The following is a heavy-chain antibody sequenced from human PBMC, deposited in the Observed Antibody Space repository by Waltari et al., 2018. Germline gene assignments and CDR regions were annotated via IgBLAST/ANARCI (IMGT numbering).Heavy chain of an antibody. CDR1: GFSFGDYD. Sequence: DVQLVESGGSVVRPGGSLRLSCAASGFSFGDYDMSWVRQAPGKGMGLGSGINWNGGSTSYAESVKGQFTISRDNAKNSLYLQMNSLRDEDTALYYCAKDSLGIPFYYVDVWGKGTTVTVS. V-gene: IGHV3-20*04. J-gene: IGHJ6*03. CDR3: AKDSLGIPFYYVDV. CDR2: INWNGGST.